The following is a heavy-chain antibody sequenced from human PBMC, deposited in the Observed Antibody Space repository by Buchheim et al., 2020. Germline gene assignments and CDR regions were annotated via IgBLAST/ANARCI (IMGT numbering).Heavy chain of an antibody. CDR1: GFTFSDYY. J-gene: IGHJ6*03. V-gene: IGHV3-11*05. CDR3: ARGYSVPAALSRRYYYYYMDV. CDR2: ISPRNYT. Sequence: QVQLVESGGDLVKPGGSLRLSCAASGFTFSDYYWSWIRQAPGKGLEWLSYISPRNYTNHADSVKGRFTIPRDNAKNSLYLHMNSLRAEDTAVYYCARGYSVPAALSRRYYYYYMDVWGKGTT. D-gene: IGHD2-2*01.